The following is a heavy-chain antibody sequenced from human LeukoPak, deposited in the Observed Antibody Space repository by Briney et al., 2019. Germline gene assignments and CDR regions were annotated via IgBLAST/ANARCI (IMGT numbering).Heavy chain of an antibody. J-gene: IGHJ4*02. CDR2: TYSGGST. Sequence: GGSLRLSCAASGFTFDDYGMSWVRQAPGKGLEWVSVTYSGGSTYYADSVKGRFTISRDNSKNTLYLQMNSLRAEDTAVYYCARVKEGFSDYWGQGTLVTVSS. D-gene: IGHD2-15*01. V-gene: IGHV3-53*01. CDR1: GFTFDDYG. CDR3: ARVKEGFSDY.